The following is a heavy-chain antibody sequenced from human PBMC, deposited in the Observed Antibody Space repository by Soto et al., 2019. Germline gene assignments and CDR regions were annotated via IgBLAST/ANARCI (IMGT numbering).Heavy chain of an antibody. Sequence: SETLSLTCAVSSGSISSSNWWSWVRQPPGKGLEWIGEIYHSGSTNYNPSLKSRVTISVDKSKNQFSLKLSSVTAADTAVYYCARASIAALARGSAKEYNWFDPWGQGTLVTVSS. D-gene: IGHD6-13*01. J-gene: IGHJ5*02. CDR3: ARASIAALARGSAKEYNWFDP. CDR2: IYHSGST. CDR1: SGSISSSNW. V-gene: IGHV4-4*02.